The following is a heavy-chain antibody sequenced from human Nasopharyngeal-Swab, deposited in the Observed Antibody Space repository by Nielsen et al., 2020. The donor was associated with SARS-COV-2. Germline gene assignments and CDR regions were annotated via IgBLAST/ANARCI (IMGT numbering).Heavy chain of an antibody. CDR2: IYYSGST. J-gene: IGHJ4*02. V-gene: IGHV4-59*01. CDR3: ARVTYYDFWSGYEDY. Sequence: SETLSLTCTVSGGSIRSYYRSWIRQPPGKGLEWIGYIYYSGSTNYNPSLKSRVTISVDTSKNQFSLKLSSVTAADTAVYYCARVTYYDFWSGYEDYWGQGSLVIVSS. CDR1: GGSIRSYY. D-gene: IGHD3-3*01.